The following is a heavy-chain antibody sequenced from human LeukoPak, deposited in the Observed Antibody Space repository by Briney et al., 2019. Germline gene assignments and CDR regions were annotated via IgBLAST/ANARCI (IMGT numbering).Heavy chain of an antibody. V-gene: IGHV3-21*01. CDR2: ISASGNYI. J-gene: IGHJ3*02. D-gene: IGHD3-16*01. CDR3: ARGLYYYGTDAFDI. CDR1: GFSFSSYS. Sequence: PGGSLRLSCAAPGFSFSSYSMNWVRQAPGRGLEWVSSISASGNYIYYADSVNGRFTISRDSAENSLYLQMNSLRAEDTAVYYCARGLYYYGTDAFDIWGQGTMVTVS.